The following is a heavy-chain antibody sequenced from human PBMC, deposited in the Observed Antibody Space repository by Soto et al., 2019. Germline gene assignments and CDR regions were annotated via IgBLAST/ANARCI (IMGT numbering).Heavy chain of an antibody. CDR2: INPGGGRT. J-gene: IGHJ4*02. D-gene: IGHD2-21*02. CDR3: ARGPSCGGDCYLFDY. V-gene: IGHV1-46*01. CDR1: GYTFTSYY. Sequence: ASVKVSCKASGYTFTSYYIHWVRQAPGQGLEWVAMINPGGGRTKNAQMFQGRVTLTRDTSAGTVDMELSSLTSDDTAVYYCARGPSCGGDCYLFDYWGQGSLVTVSS.